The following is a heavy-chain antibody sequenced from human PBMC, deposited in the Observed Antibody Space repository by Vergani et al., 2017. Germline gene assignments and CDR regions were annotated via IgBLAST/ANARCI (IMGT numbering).Heavy chain of an antibody. J-gene: IGHJ4*02. CDR2: ICQTEDT. CDR1: GVSISSNNC. CDR3: ATIGYRRWGYYFDY. D-gene: IGHD2-2*02. V-gene: IGHV4-4*03. Sequence: QVQLQESGPGLVKPPGTLSLTCAVSGVSISSNNCWTWVRQPPGKGLEWIGEICQTEDTKYSPSLKSRVTVSVDESRNLFSLRLNSVTAADTAVYYCATIGYRRWGYYFDYWGQGILVTVSS.